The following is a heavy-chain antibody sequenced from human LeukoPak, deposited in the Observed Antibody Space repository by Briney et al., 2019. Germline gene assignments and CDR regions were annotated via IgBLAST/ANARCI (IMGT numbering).Heavy chain of an antibody. CDR1: GFTFGNYA. Sequence: GGSLRLSCAASGFTFGNYAMSWVRQAPGKGLEWVSVISGSGGITYYADSVKGRFTISRDNSKNMLYLQMNSLRAEDTAVYYCAKGGYSDGSAYLSYFDYWGQGALVTVSS. D-gene: IGHD3-22*01. CDR2: ISGSGGIT. CDR3: AKGGYSDGSAYLSYFDY. V-gene: IGHV3-23*01. J-gene: IGHJ4*02.